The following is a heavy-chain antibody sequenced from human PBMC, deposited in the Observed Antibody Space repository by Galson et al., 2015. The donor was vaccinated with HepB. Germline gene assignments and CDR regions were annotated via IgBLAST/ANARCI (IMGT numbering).Heavy chain of an antibody. V-gene: IGHV3-30*04. Sequence: SLRLSCAASGFTFSSYAMHWVRQAPGKGLEWVAVISYDGSNKYYADSVKGRFTISRDNSKNTLYLQMNSLRAEDTAVYYCARAESTNSDAFDIWGQGTMVTVSS. CDR2: ISYDGSNK. D-gene: IGHD2-8*01. J-gene: IGHJ3*02. CDR3: ARAESTNSDAFDI. CDR1: GFTFSSYA.